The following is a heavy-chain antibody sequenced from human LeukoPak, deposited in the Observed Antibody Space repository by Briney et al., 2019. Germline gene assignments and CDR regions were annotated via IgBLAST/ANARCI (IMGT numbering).Heavy chain of an antibody. CDR3: ATDRDYYDSSGYPERFDY. Sequence: ASVKVSCKASGYTFTGYYMHWVRQAPGKGLEWMGGFDPEDGETIYAQKFQGRVTMTEDTSTDTAYMELSSLRSEDTAVYYCATDRDYYDSSGYPERFDYWGQGTLVTVSS. CDR1: GYTFTGYY. V-gene: IGHV1-24*01. CDR2: FDPEDGET. J-gene: IGHJ4*02. D-gene: IGHD3-22*01.